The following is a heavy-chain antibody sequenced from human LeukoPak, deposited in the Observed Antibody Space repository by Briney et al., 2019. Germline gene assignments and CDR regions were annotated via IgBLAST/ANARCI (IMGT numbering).Heavy chain of an antibody. CDR3: XXXRRDGYNPYFDY. CDR1: GFTFSSYG. D-gene: IGHD5-24*01. Sequence: GGSLRLSCAASGFTFSSYGMHWVRQAPGKGLEWVAFIRYDGSNKYYADSVKGRFTISRDNSKNTLYLQMNSLKTEDTAVYYXXXXRRDGYNPYFDYWGQGTLVTVSS. V-gene: IGHV3-30*02. J-gene: IGHJ4*02. CDR2: IRYDGSNK.